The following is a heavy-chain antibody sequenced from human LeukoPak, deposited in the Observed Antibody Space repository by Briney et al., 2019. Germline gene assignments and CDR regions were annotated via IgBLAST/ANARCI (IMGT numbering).Heavy chain of an antibody. J-gene: IGHJ4*02. CDR1: GGSFSGYY. CDR2: INHSGST. CDR3: ACGDYYDSSGYYFSN. V-gene: IGHV4-34*01. D-gene: IGHD3-22*01. Sequence: SETLSLTCAVYGGSFSGYYWSWIRQPPGKGLEWIGEINHSGSTNYNPSLKSRVTISVGTSKNQFSLKLSSVTAADTAVYYCACGDYYDSSGYYFSNWGQGTLVTVSS.